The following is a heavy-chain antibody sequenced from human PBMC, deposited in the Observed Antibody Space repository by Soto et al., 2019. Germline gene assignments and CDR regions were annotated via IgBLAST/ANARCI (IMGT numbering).Heavy chain of an antibody. CDR3: ARDQLRRVDKAIFYGMDV. CDR1: GGTFSSYA. CDR2: IIPIFGTA. V-gene: IGHV1-69*13. D-gene: IGHD5-18*01. Sequence: SVKVSCKAPGGTFSSYAISWVRQAPGQGLEWMGGIIPIFGTANYAQKFQGRVTITADESTSTAYMELSSLRSEDTAVYYCARDQLRRVDKAIFYGMDVWGQGTTVTVSS. J-gene: IGHJ6*02.